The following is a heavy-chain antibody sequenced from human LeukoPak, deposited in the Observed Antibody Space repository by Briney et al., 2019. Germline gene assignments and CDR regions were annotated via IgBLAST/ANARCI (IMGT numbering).Heavy chain of an antibody. CDR2: IYHGGSS. D-gene: IGHD3-3*01. V-gene: IGHV4-38-2*02. CDR1: GYSITSGYF. Sequence: SETLSLTCTVSGYSITSGYFWGWIRQPPGKGLELIGTIYHGGSSYSHPSLQSRVTISADTSKNQFSLKLISMTAADTAVYYCARLPGDFWCAYYADSWGQGTLVTVSS. J-gene: IGHJ4*02. CDR3: ARLPGDFWCAYYADS.